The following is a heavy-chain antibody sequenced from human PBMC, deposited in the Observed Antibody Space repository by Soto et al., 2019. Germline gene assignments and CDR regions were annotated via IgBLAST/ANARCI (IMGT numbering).Heavy chain of an antibody. CDR2: INGGGVST. D-gene: IGHD6-13*01. Sequence: PGGSLRLSCAASGFSFSSYGMSWVRQAPGKGLEWVSGINGGGVSTYYADSVKGRFTISRDNSKNTLYLQMDSLRAEDTAVYYCAKAPIAAGGTGSYGYWGQGTLVTVSS. CDR1: GFSFSSYG. CDR3: AKAPIAAGGTGSYGY. J-gene: IGHJ4*02. V-gene: IGHV3-23*01.